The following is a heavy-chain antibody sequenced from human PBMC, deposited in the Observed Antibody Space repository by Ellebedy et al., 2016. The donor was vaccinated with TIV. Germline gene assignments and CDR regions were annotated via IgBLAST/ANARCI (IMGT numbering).Heavy chain of an antibody. D-gene: IGHD6-13*01. CDR3: ARVSGGQQLVLGY. J-gene: IGHJ4*02. Sequence: SETLSLTXTVSGYSISSGYYWGWIRQPPGKGLEWIGSIYHSGSTYYNPSLKTRVTISLDTSKNHFALKLSSVTAADTAVYYCARVSGGQQLVLGYWGQGTLVTVSS. V-gene: IGHV4-38-2*02. CDR1: GYSISSGYY. CDR2: IYHSGST.